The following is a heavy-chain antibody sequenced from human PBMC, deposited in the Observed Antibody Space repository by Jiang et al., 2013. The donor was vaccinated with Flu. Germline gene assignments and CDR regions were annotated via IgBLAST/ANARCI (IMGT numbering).Heavy chain of an antibody. Sequence: GLVQPGGSLRLSCAASGFTFSSDWMHWVRQAPGKGLVWVSRISDDGRSITYADFVKGRFTLSRDNAKNTLYLQMNSLRAEDTAVYYCTRGPPIGSWGQNWFDPWGQGTLVTVSS. V-gene: IGHV3-74*03. J-gene: IGHJ5*02. D-gene: IGHD6-13*01. CDR3: TRGPPIGSWGQNWFDP. CDR2: ISDDGRSI. CDR1: GFTFSSDW.